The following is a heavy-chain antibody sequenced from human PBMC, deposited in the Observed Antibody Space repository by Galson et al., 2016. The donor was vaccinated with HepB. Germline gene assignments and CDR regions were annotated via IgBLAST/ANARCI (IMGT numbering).Heavy chain of an antibody. CDR1: GYSFNSFW. V-gene: IGHV5-51*01. D-gene: IGHD3-9*01. J-gene: IGHJ5*02. CDR3: ATAFGDILTARFDP. Sequence: QSGAEVKKPGESLKISCKGVGYSFNSFWIFWVRQMPGKGLEWMGIIYPGDAETRYNPSFQGQVIISVDRSISTAYLQWTSPKASDTAIYYCATAFGDILTARFDPWGRGPWSPSPQ. CDR2: IYPGDAET.